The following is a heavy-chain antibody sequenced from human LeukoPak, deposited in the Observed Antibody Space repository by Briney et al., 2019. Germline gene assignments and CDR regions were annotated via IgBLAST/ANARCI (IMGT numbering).Heavy chain of an antibody. CDR3: ARGLVVPAAMIDY. D-gene: IGHD2-2*01. J-gene: IGHJ4*02. Sequence: SETLSLTCTVSGGSISSYYWSWIRQPPGQGLEWIGYIYYSGSTNYNPSLKSRVTISVDTSKNQFSLKLSSVTAADTAVYYCARGLVVPAAMIDYWGQGTLVTVSS. CDR2: IYYSGST. CDR1: GGSISSYY. V-gene: IGHV4-59*08.